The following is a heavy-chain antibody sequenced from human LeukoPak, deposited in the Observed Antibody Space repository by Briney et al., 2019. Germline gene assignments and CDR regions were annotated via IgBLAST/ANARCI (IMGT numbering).Heavy chain of an antibody. D-gene: IGHD6-19*01. V-gene: IGHV4-59*01. CDR2: IYYIGST. Sequence: SETLSLTCTVFAGSISSYYWSWIRQPPGKGLEWWGSIYYIGSTNYNPSIKSRVTISVDTSTTQFSLKLSSVTAADTAVYYCARFDSSGWYYFDYWGQGTLVTVSS. J-gene: IGHJ4*02. CDR1: AGSISSYY. CDR3: ARFDSSGWYYFDY.